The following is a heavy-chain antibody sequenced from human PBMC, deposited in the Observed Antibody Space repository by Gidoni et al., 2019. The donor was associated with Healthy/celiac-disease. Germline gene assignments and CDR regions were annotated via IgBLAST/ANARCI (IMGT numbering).Heavy chain of an antibody. CDR3: ARGGDYSPFDY. J-gene: IGHJ4*02. CDR2: ISYDGSNK. V-gene: IGHV3-30-3*01. D-gene: IGHD2-21*01. Sequence: QVQLVESGGGVVQPGRSLRLSCAASGLTFSRHAMHWVRQAPGKGLEWVAVISYDGSNKYYADSVKGRFTISRDNSKNTLYLQMNSLRAEDTAVYYCARGGDYSPFDYWGQGILVTVSS. CDR1: GLTFSRHA.